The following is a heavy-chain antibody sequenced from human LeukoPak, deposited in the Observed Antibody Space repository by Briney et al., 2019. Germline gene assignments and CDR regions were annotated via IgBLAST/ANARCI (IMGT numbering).Heavy chain of an antibody. CDR2: IYYSGST. CDR1: GGSISSGDYY. CDR3: ARTVTPALDY. V-gene: IGHV4-30-4*01. D-gene: IGHD4-17*01. J-gene: IGHJ4*02. Sequence: SQTLSLTCTLSGGSISSGDYYWSWFRQPPGKGLEWIGYIYYSGSTYYNPSLKSRVTISVDTSKNQFSLKLSSVTAADTAVYYCARTVTPALDYWGQGTLVTVSS.